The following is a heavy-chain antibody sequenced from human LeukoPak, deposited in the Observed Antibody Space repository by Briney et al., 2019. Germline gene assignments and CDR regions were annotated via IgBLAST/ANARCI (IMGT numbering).Heavy chain of an antibody. CDR2: MNPNSGNT. CDR3: ARGSMIVVVITSPSDAFDI. V-gene: IGHV1-8*01. Sequence: GASVTVSFKASGYTFTSYDINWVRQATGQGLEWMGWMNPNSGNTGYAQKFQGRVTMTRNTSISTAYMELSSLRSEDTAVYYCARGSMIVVVITSPSDAFDIWGQGTMVTVSS. J-gene: IGHJ3*02. D-gene: IGHD3-22*01. CDR1: GYTFTSYD.